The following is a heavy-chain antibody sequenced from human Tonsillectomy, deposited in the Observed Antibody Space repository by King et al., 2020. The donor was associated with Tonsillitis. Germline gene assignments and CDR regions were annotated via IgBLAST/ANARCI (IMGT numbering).Heavy chain of an antibody. CDR3: ARDRWGCSSGGSCYSFDY. D-gene: IGHD2-15*01. CDR1: GFTFSNYA. CDR2: ISYDGSNK. Sequence: VQLVESGGGVVQPGRSLRLSCAASGFTFSNYAMHWVRQAPGKGLEWVAVISYDGSNKYYADSVKGRFTISRDNSKNTLYLQMNILRAEDTAVYYCARDRWGCSSGGSCYSFDYGGQGTLVTVSS. J-gene: IGHJ4*02. V-gene: IGHV3-30*04.